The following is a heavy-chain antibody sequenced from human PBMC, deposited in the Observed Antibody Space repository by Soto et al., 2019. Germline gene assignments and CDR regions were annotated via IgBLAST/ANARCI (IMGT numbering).Heavy chain of an antibody. CDR2: ISAYNGNT. Sequence: EASVKVSCKASGYTFTSYGISWVRQAPGQGLEWMGWISAYNGNTNYAQKLQGRVTMTTDTSTTTAYMELRSLRSDDTAVYYCARDGGISLTEHAFEIWGQGTMVTVSS. CDR1: GYTFTSYG. D-gene: IGHD3-3*02. V-gene: IGHV1-18*04. CDR3: ARDGGISLTEHAFEI. J-gene: IGHJ3*02.